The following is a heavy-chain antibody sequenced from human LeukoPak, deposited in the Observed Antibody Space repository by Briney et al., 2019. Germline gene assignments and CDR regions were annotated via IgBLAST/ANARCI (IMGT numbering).Heavy chain of an antibody. Sequence: SETLSLTCTVSGGSINSALYYWAWIRQTPEQQLEWIGSVSHDGITKYSPSLGGRVSLSADTSKNAFFMEVHSVTAADSAIYYCARQHIVVVTATRVAGAFNIWGQGTMVTVSS. CDR1: GGSINSALYY. CDR3: ARQHIVVVTATRVAGAFNI. D-gene: IGHD2-21*02. V-gene: IGHV4-39*01. CDR2: VSHDGIT. J-gene: IGHJ3*02.